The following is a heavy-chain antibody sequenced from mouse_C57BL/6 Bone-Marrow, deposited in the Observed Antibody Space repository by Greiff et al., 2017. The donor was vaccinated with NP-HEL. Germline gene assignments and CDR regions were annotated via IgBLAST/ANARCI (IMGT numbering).Heavy chain of an antibody. CDR2: IDPNSGGT. V-gene: IGHV1-72*01. D-gene: IGHD1-1*01. J-gene: IGHJ4*01. CDR3: ARRDDYSSSYYYAMDY. Sequence: QVQLQQSGAELVKPGASVKLSCKASGYTFTSYWMHWVKQRPGRGLEWIGRIDPNSGGTKYNEKFKSKATLTVDKPSSTAYMQLSSLTSEESAVYYCARRDDYSSSYYYAMDYWGQGTSVTVSS. CDR1: GYTFTSYW.